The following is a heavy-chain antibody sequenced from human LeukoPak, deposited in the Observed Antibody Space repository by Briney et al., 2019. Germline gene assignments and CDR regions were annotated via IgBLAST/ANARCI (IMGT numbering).Heavy chain of an antibody. D-gene: IGHD6-6*01. CDR1: GFTFSSYA. J-gene: IGHJ6*03. V-gene: IGHV3-30-3*01. Sequence: GGSLRLSCAASGFTFSSYAMHWVRQAPGKGLEWVAVISYDGSNKYYADSVKGRFTISRDNSKNTLYLQMNSLRAEDTAVYYCARGLNVQYYYYMDVWGKGTTVTVSS. CDR2: ISYDGSNK. CDR3: ARGLNVQYYYYMDV.